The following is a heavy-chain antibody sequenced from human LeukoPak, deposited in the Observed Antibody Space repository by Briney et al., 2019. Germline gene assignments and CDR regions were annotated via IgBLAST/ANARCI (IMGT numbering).Heavy chain of an antibody. D-gene: IGHD6-13*01. V-gene: IGHV3-13*01. CDR2: IGTAGDT. Sequence: GGSLRLSCGASGFTFTNYDMHWVRQAAGKGLEWVSAIGTAGDTYYPGSVKGRFTISRENAKNSLYLQMNSLSAGDTAVYYCASSPAYSSSWYAIDKWGQGTLVTVSS. J-gene: IGHJ4*02. CDR1: GFTFTNYD. CDR3: ASSPAYSSSWYAIDK.